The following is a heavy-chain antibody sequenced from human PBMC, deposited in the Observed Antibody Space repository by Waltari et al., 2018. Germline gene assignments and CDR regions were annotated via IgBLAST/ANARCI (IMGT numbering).Heavy chain of an antibody. D-gene: IGHD6-6*01. V-gene: IGHV1-2*02. Sequence: QVQLVQSGAEVKKPGASVRVSCKASGYTFTDFYIHWVRQAPGQGLELMGWINPNSGDTTYAQKFQGRVTMTRDTSISTVYMELSGLSSDDTAVYYCARKYHYDYWGQGSLVTVSS. CDR2: INPNSGDT. J-gene: IGHJ4*02. CDR1: GYTFTDFY. CDR3: ARKYHYDY.